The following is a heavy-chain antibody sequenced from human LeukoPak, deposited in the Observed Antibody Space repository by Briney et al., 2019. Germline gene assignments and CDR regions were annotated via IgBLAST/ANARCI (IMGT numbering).Heavy chain of an antibody. CDR2: INHSGST. Sequence: SETLSLTCAVYGGSFNGYYWSWVRQPPGKGLEWIGEINHSGSTNYNPSLKSRVTISVDTSKNQFSLKLSSVTAADTAVYYCARGGSATTVVINFDYWGQGTLVTVSS. V-gene: IGHV4-34*01. D-gene: IGHD4-23*01. CDR3: ARGGSATTVVINFDY. J-gene: IGHJ4*02. CDR1: GGSFNGYY.